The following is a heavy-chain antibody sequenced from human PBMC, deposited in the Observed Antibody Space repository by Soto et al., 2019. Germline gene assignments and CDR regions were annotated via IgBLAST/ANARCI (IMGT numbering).Heavy chain of an antibody. CDR2: ISSNGGGT. Sequence: PGGSLRLSCSASGFTFSNYAMHWVRQAPGKGLEYVSAISSNGGGTYYADSVKGRFTISRDNSRNTLFLQMTSLRVGDTAVYYCARKLDGSNPSDSWGLGTLVTVSS. V-gene: IGHV3-64D*06. J-gene: IGHJ4*02. D-gene: IGHD3-3*02. CDR3: ARKLDGSNPSDS. CDR1: GFTFSNYA.